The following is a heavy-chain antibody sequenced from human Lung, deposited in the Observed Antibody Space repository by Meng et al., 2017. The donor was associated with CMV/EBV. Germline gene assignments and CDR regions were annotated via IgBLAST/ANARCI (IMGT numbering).Heavy chain of an antibody. CDR3: ARAPPIVGASFDS. Sequence: QVQLVQSGAEVKKPXSSVKVPCKTSGGTFNSYATSWVRQAPGQGLEWMGGISPIFGTTNYAQKFQGRIRITADESTSTAYMELSSLRSEDTAVYYCARAPPIVGASFDSWGQGTLVTVSS. D-gene: IGHD1-26*01. V-gene: IGHV1-69*12. J-gene: IGHJ4*02. CDR1: GGTFNSYA. CDR2: ISPIFGTT.